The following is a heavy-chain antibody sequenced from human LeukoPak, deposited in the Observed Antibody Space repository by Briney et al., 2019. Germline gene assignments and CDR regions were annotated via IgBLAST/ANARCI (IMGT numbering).Heavy chain of an antibody. V-gene: IGHV1-2*02. CDR1: GYTFTGYY. Sequence: ASVKVSFKASGYTFTGYYLHLVRQAPGQGLEWMGWINPNSGATNYAQKFQGRVTMTRDTSISTAYMELSRLRSDDTTFYYCERVGAGSSAYFFDYWGQGTLVTVSS. J-gene: IGHJ4*02. D-gene: IGHD6-19*01. CDR2: INPNSGAT. CDR3: ERVGAGSSAYFFDY.